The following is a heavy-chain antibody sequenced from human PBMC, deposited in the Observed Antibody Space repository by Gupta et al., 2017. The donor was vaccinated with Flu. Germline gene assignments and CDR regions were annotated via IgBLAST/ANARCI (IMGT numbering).Heavy chain of an antibody. CDR1: GYTFTSYY. CDR3: ARWRVRGVIITGPGYFDY. V-gene: IGHV1-46*01. CDR2: INPSGGST. D-gene: IGHD3-10*01. Sequence: QVQLVQSGAEVKKPGASVKVSCKAFGYTFTSYYMHWVRQAPGQGLEWMGIINPSGGSTSYAQKFQGRVTMTRDTSTSTVYMELSSLRSEDTAVYYCARWRVRGVIITGPGYFDYWGQGTLVTVSS. J-gene: IGHJ4*02.